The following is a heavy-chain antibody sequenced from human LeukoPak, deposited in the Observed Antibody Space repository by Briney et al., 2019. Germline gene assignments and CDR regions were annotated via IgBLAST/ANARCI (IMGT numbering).Heavy chain of an antibody. CDR3: AKGSGIAAHLDS. CDR1: GLTFSRYG. CDR2: ISFDGSNK. Sequence: GRSLRLSCAASGLTFSRYGMHWVRQAPGKGLEWVAVISFDGSNKYYADSVKGRFTISRDNSKNTLYLQMNSLRAEDTAVYYCAKGSGIAAHLDSWVQATMVTVSS. D-gene: IGHD6-6*01. V-gene: IGHV3-30*18. J-gene: IGHJ4*02.